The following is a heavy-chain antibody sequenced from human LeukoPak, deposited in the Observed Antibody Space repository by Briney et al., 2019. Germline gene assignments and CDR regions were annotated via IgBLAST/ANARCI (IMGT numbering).Heavy chain of an antibody. V-gene: IGHV3-13*01. CDR3: ARDSSGIVVVPAATLPLI. CDR2: IGTAGDT. CDR1: GFTFSSYD. J-gene: IGHJ4*02. D-gene: IGHD2-2*01. Sequence: GGSLRLSCAASGFTFSSYDMLWDRQATGKGLEWVSAIGTAGDTYYPGSVKGRFTISRENAKNSLYLQMNSLRAGDTAVYYCARDSSGIVVVPAATLPLIWGQGTLVTVSS.